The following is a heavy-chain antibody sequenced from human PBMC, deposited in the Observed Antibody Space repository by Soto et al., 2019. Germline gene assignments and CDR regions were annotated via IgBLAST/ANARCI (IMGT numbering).Heavy chain of an antibody. CDR3: ATGSHYDILTGYSQTPIGVYYYGMDV. J-gene: IGHJ6*02. Sequence: SETLSLTCAVYGGSFSGYYWSWIRQPPWKGLEWIGEINHSGSTNYNPSLKSRVTISVDKSKNQFSLKLSSVTAADTAVYYCATGSHYDILTGYSQTPIGVYYYGMDVWGQGTTVTVSS. V-gene: IGHV4-34*01. CDR2: INHSGST. D-gene: IGHD3-9*01. CDR1: GGSFSGYY.